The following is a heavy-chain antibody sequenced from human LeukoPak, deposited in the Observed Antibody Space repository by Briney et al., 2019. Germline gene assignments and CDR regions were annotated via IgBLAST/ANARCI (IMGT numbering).Heavy chain of an antibody. CDR1: GFTFNSYA. V-gene: IGHV3-23*01. D-gene: IGHD1-1*01. CDR3: ARDKSNAIDY. J-gene: IGHJ4*02. CDR2: IRGSGGGT. Sequence: GRSLRLSCAASGFTFNSYAMSWVRQAPGKGLEWVSAIRGSGGGTYYADSVKGRFTISRDNSKNTLYLQMNSLRAEDTAVYYCARDKSNAIDYWGQGTLVTVSS.